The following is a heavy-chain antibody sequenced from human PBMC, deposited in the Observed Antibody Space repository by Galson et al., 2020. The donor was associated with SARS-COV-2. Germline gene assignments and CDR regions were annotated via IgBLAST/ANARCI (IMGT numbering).Heavy chain of an antibody. CDR2: ISGSGDGT. J-gene: IGHJ4*02. D-gene: IGHD3-10*02. CDR3: AKGFGSTYYYVSN. Sequence: GESLKISCAASGFTFSNYAMNWYRQAPGKGLEWVPSISGSGDGTHYAGSVKGRCTISRDDSKNTLDLQMNNLRAEDTAVYYCAKGFGSTYYYVSNWGQGTLVTVSS. V-gene: IGHV3-23*01. CDR1: GFTFSNYA.